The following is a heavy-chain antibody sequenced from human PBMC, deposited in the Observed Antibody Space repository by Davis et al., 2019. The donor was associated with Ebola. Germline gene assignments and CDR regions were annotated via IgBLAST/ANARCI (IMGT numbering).Heavy chain of an antibody. Sequence: GESLKISCAASGFTFSGSAMHWVRQASGKGLEWVGLIRSKANSYATAYAASVKGRFTISRDDSKNTAYLQMNSLKTEDTAVYYCTSASGSYDYWGQGTLVTVSS. CDR3: TSASGSYDY. CDR1: GFTFSGSA. D-gene: IGHD1-26*01. V-gene: IGHV3-73*01. J-gene: IGHJ4*02. CDR2: IRSKANSYAT.